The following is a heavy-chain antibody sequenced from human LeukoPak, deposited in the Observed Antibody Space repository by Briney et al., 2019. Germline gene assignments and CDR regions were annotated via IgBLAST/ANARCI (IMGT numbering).Heavy chain of an antibody. Sequence: PGWSLRLSCAASGFTFSSYSMNWVRQAPGKGLEWVSSISGSSSYIYYADSVKGRFTISRHNAKNSLYLQMNSLRAEDTAVYYCARDGKLWFGLGSHYYYMDVWGKGTTVTISS. CDR3: ARDGKLWFGLGSHYYYMDV. J-gene: IGHJ6*03. D-gene: IGHD3-10*01. CDR2: ISGSSSYI. CDR1: GFTFSSYS. V-gene: IGHV3-21*01.